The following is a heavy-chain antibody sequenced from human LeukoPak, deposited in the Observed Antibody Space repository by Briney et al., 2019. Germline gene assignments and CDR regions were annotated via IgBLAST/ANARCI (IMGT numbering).Heavy chain of an antibody. J-gene: IGHJ6*03. D-gene: IGHD3-10*01. Sequence: GGSLRLFCAASGFTFSSYAMHWVRQAPGKGLEWVAVISYDGSNKYYADSVKGRFTISRDNSKNTLYLQMNSLRAEDTAVYYCARDRGKRGAYYYYMDVWGKGTTVTVSS. CDR2: ISYDGSNK. CDR3: ARDRGKRGAYYYYMDV. V-gene: IGHV3-30*04. CDR1: GFTFSSYA.